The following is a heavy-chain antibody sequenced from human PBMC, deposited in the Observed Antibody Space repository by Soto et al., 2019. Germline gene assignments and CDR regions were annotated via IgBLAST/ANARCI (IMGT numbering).Heavy chain of an antibody. CDR3: AKRSIITGGAFDK. Sequence: EVQLLESGGGFVQPGGSLRLSCVVSGFMFRDYPMGWVRQAPGKGLEWVSATTATGGSTFYADSVKGRFTISRDNSINTLYLQMNNLRVEDSAVYSCAKRSIITGGAFDKWGQGTMVTVSS. D-gene: IGHD3-3*02. CDR1: GFMFRDYP. CDR2: TTATGGST. V-gene: IGHV3-23*01. J-gene: IGHJ3*02.